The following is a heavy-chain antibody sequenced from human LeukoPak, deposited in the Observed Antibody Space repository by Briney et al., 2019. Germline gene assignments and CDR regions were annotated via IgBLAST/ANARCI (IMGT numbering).Heavy chain of an antibody. CDR1: GFTFSSYW. Sequence: GGSLRLSCAASGFTFSSYWMSWVRQAPGKGLEWVSVISFDGSNKYYADSVKGRFTISRDNSKNTLYLQMNSLRAEDTAVYYCARLPKGSGSSSYFDYWGQGTLVTVSS. CDR3: ARLPKGSGSSSYFDY. J-gene: IGHJ4*02. D-gene: IGHD3-10*01. CDR2: ISFDGSNK. V-gene: IGHV3-30*03.